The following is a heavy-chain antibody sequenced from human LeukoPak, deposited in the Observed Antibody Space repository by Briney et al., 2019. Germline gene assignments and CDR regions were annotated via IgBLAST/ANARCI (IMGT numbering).Heavy chain of an antibody. D-gene: IGHD1-26*01. CDR1: GFTFSSYA. J-gene: IGHJ3*02. Sequence: PGGSLRLSCAASGFTFSSYAMSWVRQAPGKGLEWVSVIYSGGSTYYADSVKGRFTISRDNSKNTLYLQMNSLRAEDTAVYYCARAVYRVDAFDIWGQGTMVTVSS. CDR3: ARAVYRVDAFDI. CDR2: IYSGGST. V-gene: IGHV3-66*01.